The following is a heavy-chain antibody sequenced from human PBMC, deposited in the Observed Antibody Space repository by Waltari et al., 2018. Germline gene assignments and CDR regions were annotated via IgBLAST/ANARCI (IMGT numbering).Heavy chain of an antibody. J-gene: IGHJ3*02. CDR2: IYYSGST. CDR1: GGSISSYY. V-gene: IGHV4-59*01. CDR3: ARAQSRITPGAFDI. D-gene: IGHD3-10*01. Sequence: QLQLQESGPGLVKPSQTLSLTCTVSGGSISSYYWSWIRQPPGKGLEWIGYIYYSGSTNYNPSLKSRVTISVDTSKNQFSLKLSSVTAADTAVYYCARAQSRITPGAFDIWGQGTMVTVSS.